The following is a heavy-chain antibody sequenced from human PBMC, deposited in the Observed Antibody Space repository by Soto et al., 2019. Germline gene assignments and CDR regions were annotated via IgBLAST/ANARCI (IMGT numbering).Heavy chain of an antibody. CDR3: ACYCAIVNSGCGSDAFEI. D-gene: IGHD5-12*01. J-gene: IGHJ4*01. V-gene: IGHV1-69*02. Sequence: GASVKVSCKASGGTFSTSTFTWVRQAPGQGLEWMGRTIPLLNVADYAQDFQGRVTITADKSTSTAYMELTSLTSKDTAVYYCACYCAIVNSGCGSDAFEIWGQGTLVTVSS. CDR2: TIPLLNVA. CDR1: GGTFSTST.